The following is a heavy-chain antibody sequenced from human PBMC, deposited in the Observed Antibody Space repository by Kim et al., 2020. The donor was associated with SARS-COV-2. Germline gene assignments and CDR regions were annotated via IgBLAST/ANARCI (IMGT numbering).Heavy chain of an antibody. CDR2: ISGSGGST. V-gene: IGHV3-23*01. CDR3: AKYCSSTSCYLHFDY. Sequence: GGSLRLSCAASGFTFSSYAMSWVRQAPGKGLEWVSAISGSGGSTYYADSVKGRFTISRDNSKNTLYLRMNSLRAEDTAVYYCAKYCSSTSCYLHFDYWGQGTLVTVSS. J-gene: IGHJ4*02. D-gene: IGHD2-2*01. CDR1: GFTFSSYA.